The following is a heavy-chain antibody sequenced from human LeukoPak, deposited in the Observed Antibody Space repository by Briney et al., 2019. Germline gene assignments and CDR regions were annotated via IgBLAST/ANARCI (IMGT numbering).Heavy chain of an antibody. Sequence: PLGSLRLSCAASGVIFTDYSINWVRQAPGKGLEWVSYISSSSSKIYYAHSVKGRFTISRDNAKNSLSLQMNSLRDEDTAVYYCARVRGDYSFDYWGQGTPVTVSS. CDR2: ISSSSSKI. J-gene: IGHJ4*02. CDR3: ARVRGDYSFDY. V-gene: IGHV3-48*02. CDR1: GVIFTDYS. D-gene: IGHD3-10*01.